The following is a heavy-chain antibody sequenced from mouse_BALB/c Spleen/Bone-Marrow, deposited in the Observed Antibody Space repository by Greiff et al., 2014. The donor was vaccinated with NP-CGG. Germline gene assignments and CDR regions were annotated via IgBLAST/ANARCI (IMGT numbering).Heavy chain of an antibody. Sequence: EVQLQQSGADLVKPGASVKLSCTASGFNIKDTYIHWVKQRPEQGLEWIGRVDPANGNTKYAPKFQGKATITADTSSNTAYLRLSSLTSEDTAVYYCARRFGNSPRDSAMVNWGRGTSVTVPS. V-gene: IGHV14-3*02. CDR1: GFNIKDTY. J-gene: IGHJ4*01. CDR3: ARRFGNSPRDSAMVN. D-gene: IGHD2-1*01. CDR2: VDPANGNT.